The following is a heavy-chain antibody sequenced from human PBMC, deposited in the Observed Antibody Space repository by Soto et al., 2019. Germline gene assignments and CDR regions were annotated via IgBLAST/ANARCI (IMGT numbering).Heavy chain of an antibody. CDR1: GASFSGYY. J-gene: IGHJ6*03. D-gene: IGHD3-10*01. CDR3: AGGRHYGSGSYSIRAGFQYYCYMDV. CDR2: IKESGSP. V-gene: IGHV4-34*01. Sequence: QVQLQQWGAGLLKPSETLSLTCAVYGASFSGYYWTWIRQPPGKGLEWIGDIKESGSPNYTPSLKSRVTMSVDTAKTQFSLRLGSLTAAATAVYYCAGGRHYGSGSYSIRAGFQYYCYMDVWGKGTTVTVSS.